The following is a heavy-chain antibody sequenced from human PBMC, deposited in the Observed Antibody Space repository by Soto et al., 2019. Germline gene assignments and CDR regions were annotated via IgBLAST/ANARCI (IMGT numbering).Heavy chain of an antibody. CDR2: ISSSGDST. J-gene: IGHJ4*02. CDR3: ANSFSPHTSSWRSLLDY. V-gene: IGHV3-23*01. Sequence: EVQLLESGGGLVQPGGSLRLSCAASGFTFTSYAMSWVRQAPGKGLEWVSAISSSGDSTYYADPARGRFTISRDNSKNTQYLQMRSLRAADTAMYYCANSFSPHTSSWRSLLDYWGQGTLVTVSA. CDR1: GFTFTSYA. D-gene: IGHD6-13*01.